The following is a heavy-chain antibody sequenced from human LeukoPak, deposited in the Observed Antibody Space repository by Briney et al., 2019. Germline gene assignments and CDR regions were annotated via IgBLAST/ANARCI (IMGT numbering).Heavy chain of an antibody. Sequence: AGESLRLSCAASGFTFSSYAMSWVRQAPGKGLEWVSAISGSGGSTYYADSVKGRFTISRDNSKNTLYLQMNSLRAEDTAVYYCAKDHTGENIVVVRQLPYNWFDPWGQGTLVTVSS. CDR3: AKDHTGENIVVVRQLPYNWFDP. J-gene: IGHJ5*02. D-gene: IGHD2-2*01. CDR2: ISGSGGST. CDR1: GFTFSSYA. V-gene: IGHV3-23*01.